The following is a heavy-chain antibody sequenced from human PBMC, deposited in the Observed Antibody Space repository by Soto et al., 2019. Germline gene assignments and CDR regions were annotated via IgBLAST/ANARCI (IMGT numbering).Heavy chain of an antibody. V-gene: IGHV3-7*01. J-gene: IGHJ4*02. D-gene: IGHD6-25*01. Sequence: PGGSLRLSCAASGFTFRDHWMSWVRQAPGKGLEWVANMNQDGSEEKYVDSVKGRFTISRDNAENSLNLQMNNLRREDTAVYYCARVQLPGDNSGYRAVDYWGQGT. CDR1: GFTFRDHW. CDR2: MNQDGSEE. CDR3: ARVQLPGDNSGYRAVDY.